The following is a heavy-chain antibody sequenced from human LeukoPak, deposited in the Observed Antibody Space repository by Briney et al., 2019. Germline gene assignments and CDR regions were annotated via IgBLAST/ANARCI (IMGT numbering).Heavy chain of an antibody. CDR3: ARDSVLGDFDY. Sequence: ASVTVSFKASGYSFTSYYIHWVRQAPGQGLDWMGIINPSGGSTSYAQKFQGRVTMTRDTSTSTVYMELSSLRSEDTAVYYCARDSVLGDFDYWGQGTLVTVSS. J-gene: IGHJ4*02. CDR1: GYSFTSYY. V-gene: IGHV1-46*01. D-gene: IGHD3-16*01. CDR2: INPSGGST.